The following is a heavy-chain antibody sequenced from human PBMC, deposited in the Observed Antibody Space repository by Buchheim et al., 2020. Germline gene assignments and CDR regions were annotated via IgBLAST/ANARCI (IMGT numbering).Heavy chain of an antibody. CDR1: GFTFSNYN. CDR3: ARDRSWVIYDY. V-gene: IGHV3-74*03. Sequence: EVQLVESGGGLVQPGGSLRLSCVASGFTFSNYNMHWIRQVPGKGLAWVSRINENGDVTTYADSVRGRFTISRDNAKNTVHLQMNSLRGEDTAVYVCARDRSWVIYDYWGLGTL. J-gene: IGHJ4*01. CDR2: INENGDVT. D-gene: IGHD1-26*01.